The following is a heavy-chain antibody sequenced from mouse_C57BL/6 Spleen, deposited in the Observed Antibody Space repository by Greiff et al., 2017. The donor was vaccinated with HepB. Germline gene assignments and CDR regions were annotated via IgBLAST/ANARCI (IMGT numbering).Heavy chain of an antibody. CDR1: GYTFTRYT. V-gene: IGHV1-4*01. J-gene: IGHJ2*01. CDR2: INPSSGYT. Sequence: VQLQQSGAELARPGASVKMSCKASGYTFTRYTMHWVKQRPGQGLEWIGYINPSSGYTKYNQKFKDKATLTADKSSSTAYMRLSSLTSEDSAVYYCAREAQATNCDYWGQGTALTVS. D-gene: IGHD3-2*02. CDR3: AREAQATNCDY.